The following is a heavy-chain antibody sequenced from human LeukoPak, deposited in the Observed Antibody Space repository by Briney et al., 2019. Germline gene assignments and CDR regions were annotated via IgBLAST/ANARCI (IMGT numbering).Heavy chain of an antibody. J-gene: IGHJ6*02. CDR3: ARFPNSAMVMGLEYYYYGMDV. CDR2: INLSGGST. Sequence: ASVKVSCKASGYTFTSYYVYWVRQAPGQGLQWMGIINLSGGSTSYAQKFQGRVTMTRDTSTTTVYMELSSLRFEDTAVYYCARFPNSAMVMGLEYYYYGMDVWGQGTTVTVSS. D-gene: IGHD5-18*01. V-gene: IGHV1-46*01. CDR1: GYTFTSYY.